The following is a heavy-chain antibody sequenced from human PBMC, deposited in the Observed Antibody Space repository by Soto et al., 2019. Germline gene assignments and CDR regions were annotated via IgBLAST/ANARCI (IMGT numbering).Heavy chain of an antibody. CDR1: GFTFSNAW. Sequence: EVQLVESGGGLVKPGGSLRLSCAASGFTFSNAWMNWVLQAPGKGLEWVGRIKSKTDGGTTDYAAPVKGRFTISRDDSKNTLYLQMNSLKTEDTAVYYCTTPTGFITIFGATNDAFDIWGQGTMVTVSS. V-gene: IGHV3-15*07. CDR2: IKSKTDGGTT. CDR3: TTPTGFITIFGATNDAFDI. D-gene: IGHD3-3*01. J-gene: IGHJ3*02.